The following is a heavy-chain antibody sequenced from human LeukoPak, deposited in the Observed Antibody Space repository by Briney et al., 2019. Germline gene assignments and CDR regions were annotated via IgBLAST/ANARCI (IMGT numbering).Heavy chain of an antibody. Sequence: SETLSPTCTVSGYSISSGYYWGWIRQPPGKGLEWIGSIYHSGSTYYNPSLKSRVTISVDTSKNQFSLKLSSVTAADTAVYYCARELSGWYGVQDYWGQGTLVTVSS. V-gene: IGHV4-38-2*02. D-gene: IGHD6-19*01. CDR1: GYSISSGYY. CDR3: ARELSGWYGVQDY. CDR2: IYHSGST. J-gene: IGHJ4*02.